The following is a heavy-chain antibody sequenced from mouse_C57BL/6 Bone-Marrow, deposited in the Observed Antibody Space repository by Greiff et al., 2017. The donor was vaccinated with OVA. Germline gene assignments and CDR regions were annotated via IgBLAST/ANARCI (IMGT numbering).Heavy chain of an antibody. CDR1: GYAFSSSW. Sequence: VQLQQSGPELVKPGASVKISCKASGYAFSSSWMNWVKQRPGTGLEWIGRIYPGDGDTNYNGKFKGKATLTADKSSSTAYMQLSSLTSEDSAVYVCARRDYDYPFDYWGQGTTLTVSS. D-gene: IGHD2-4*01. CDR3: ARRDYDYPFDY. V-gene: IGHV1-82*01. J-gene: IGHJ2*01. CDR2: IYPGDGDT.